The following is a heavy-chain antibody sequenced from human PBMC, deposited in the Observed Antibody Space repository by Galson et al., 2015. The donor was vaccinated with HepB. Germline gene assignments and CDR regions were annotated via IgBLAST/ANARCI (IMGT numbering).Heavy chain of an antibody. CDR1: GGSISRTIYY. J-gene: IGHJ4*02. CDR2: VYYNGST. D-gene: IGHD3-22*01. V-gene: IGHV4-39*07. Sequence: LSLTCTVSGGSISRTIYYWGWIRQPPGKGLEWIGSVYYNGSTYYNPSLKSRVTISIDTSKNQFSLRLSSVTAADTAVYYCARDHYDTSGYYFVTTDYWGQGTLVTVSS. CDR3: ARDHYDTSGYYFVTTDY.